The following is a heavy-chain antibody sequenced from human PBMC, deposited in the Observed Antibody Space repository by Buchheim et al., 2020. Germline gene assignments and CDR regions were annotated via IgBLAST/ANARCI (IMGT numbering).Heavy chain of an antibody. Sequence: EVQLLESGGGLVQPGGSLRLSCAASGFTFSSYAMSWVRQAPGKGLEWVSYISSSGSTIYYADSVKGRFTISRDNAKNSLYLQMNSLRAEDTAVYYCARASLLGGGDCYPGCYWYFDLWGRGTL. J-gene: IGHJ2*01. CDR2: ISSSGSTI. V-gene: IGHV3-48*04. D-gene: IGHD2-21*02. CDR1: GFTFSSYA. CDR3: ARASLLGGGDCYPGCYWYFDL.